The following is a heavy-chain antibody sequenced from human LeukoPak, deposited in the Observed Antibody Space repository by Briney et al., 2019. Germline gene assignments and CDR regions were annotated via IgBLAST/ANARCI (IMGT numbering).Heavy chain of an antibody. V-gene: IGHV1-18*01. Sequence: GASVKVSCKASGYTFTSYGISWVRQAPGQGLEWMGWISAYNGNTNYAQKLQGRVTMTTDTSTSTAYMELRSLRSDDTAVYYCARDAGYSSSWKTKPDWYFDLWGRGTLVTVSS. D-gene: IGHD6-13*01. CDR3: ARDAGYSSSWKTKPDWYFDL. J-gene: IGHJ2*01. CDR2: ISAYNGNT. CDR1: GYTFTSYG.